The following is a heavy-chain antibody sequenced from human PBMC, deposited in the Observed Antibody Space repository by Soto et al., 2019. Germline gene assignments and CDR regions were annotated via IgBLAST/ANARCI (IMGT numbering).Heavy chain of an antibody. V-gene: IGHV3-33*01. CDR3: ARVQYYYDSSGYPIDY. J-gene: IGHJ4*02. Sequence: QPGGSLRLSCAASGFTFSSYGMHWVRQAPGKGPEWVAVIWYDGSNKYYADSVKGRFTISRDNSKNTLYLQMNSLRAEDTAVYYCARVQYYYDSSGYPIDYWGQGTLVTVSS. D-gene: IGHD3-22*01. CDR2: IWYDGSNK. CDR1: GFTFSSYG.